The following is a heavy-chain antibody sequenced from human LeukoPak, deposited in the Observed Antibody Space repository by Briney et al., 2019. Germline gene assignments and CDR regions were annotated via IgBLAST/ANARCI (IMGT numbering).Heavy chain of an antibody. CDR2: IKEDGSEK. J-gene: IGHJ5*02. D-gene: IGHD3-10*01. CDR1: GFTFRSYW. Sequence: PGGSLRLSCAAPGFTFRSYWMSWVRQAPGKGLEWVANIKEDGSEKYYVDSVKGRFTISRDNAKTSLSLQMNSLRAEDTAVYYCAREWLRDNWFDPWGQGTLVTVSS. CDR3: AREWLRDNWFDP. V-gene: IGHV3-7*01.